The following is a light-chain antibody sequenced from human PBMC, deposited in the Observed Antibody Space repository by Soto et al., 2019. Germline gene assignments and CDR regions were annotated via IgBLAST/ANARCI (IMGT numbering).Light chain of an antibody. CDR1: QSVLYSSNNKNY. CDR3: QQYYSPPPT. Sequence: DIVMTQSPDSLAASLGERATINCKSSQSVLYSSNNKNYLAWYQQQPGQPPKLLIYWASTRESGVPDRFSGSGSGTDFTLTLRSLHDEDVAVYYCQQYYSPPPTFGQGTRLEIK. J-gene: IGKJ5*01. V-gene: IGKV4-1*01. CDR2: WAS.